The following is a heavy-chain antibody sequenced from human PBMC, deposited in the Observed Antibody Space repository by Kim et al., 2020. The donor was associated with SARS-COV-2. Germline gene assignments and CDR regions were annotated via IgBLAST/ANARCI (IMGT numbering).Heavy chain of an antibody. CDR2: IYYTGSP. Sequence: SETLSLTCSVSGASINSGDYYWVWIRHLPGKGLEWIGHIYYTGSPVYNPSLKGGVTLSIVTYENKFSLKLTSVTAADTSLYSCSRENRCHNGSGYLDYWGQGILVSVSS. CDR1: GASINSGDYY. D-gene: IGHD3-22*01. J-gene: IGHJ4*02. CDR3: SRENRCHNGSGYLDY. V-gene: IGHV4-31*03.